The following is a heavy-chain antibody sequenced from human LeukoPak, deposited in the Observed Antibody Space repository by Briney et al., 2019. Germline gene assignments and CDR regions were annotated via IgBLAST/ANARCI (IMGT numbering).Heavy chain of an antibody. D-gene: IGHD3-22*01. J-gene: IGHJ3*02. CDR3: ARAGSNYYDSSSPGTPSAFDI. CDR2: IYYSGST. CDR1: GGSISSYY. Sequence: SETLSLTCTVSGGSISSYYWSWLRQPPGKGLEWIGYIYYSGSTNYNPSLKSRVTISVDTSKNQFSLKLSSVTAADTAVYYCARAGSNYYDSSSPGTPSAFDIWGQGTMVTVSS. V-gene: IGHV4-59*01.